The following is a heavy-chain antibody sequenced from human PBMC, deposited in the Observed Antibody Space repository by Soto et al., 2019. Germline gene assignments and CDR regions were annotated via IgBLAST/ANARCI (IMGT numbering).Heavy chain of an antibody. V-gene: IGHV2-5*01. J-gene: IGHJ3*02. Sequence: SGPTLVNPTQTLTLTCTFSGFSLSTRAVGVGWIRQPPGKALEWLALIYWNDDKRYSPSLKNRLTITKDTSKNHVVLTMTNMDPVDTATYYCAHRHELGSFDIWGQGTKVTVSS. CDR2: IYWNDDK. CDR3: AHRHELGSFDI. D-gene: IGHD1-26*01. CDR1: GFSLSTRAVG.